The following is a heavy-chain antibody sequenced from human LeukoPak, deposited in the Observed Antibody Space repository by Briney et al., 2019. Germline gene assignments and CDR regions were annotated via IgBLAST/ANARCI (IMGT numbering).Heavy chain of an antibody. J-gene: IGHJ4*02. CDR2: INHSGST. V-gene: IGHV4-34*01. CDR1: GGSFSGYY. Sequence: SETLSLTCAVYGGSFSGYYWSWIRQPPGKGLEWIGEINHSGSTNYNPSPKSRVTISVDTSKNQFSLKLSSVTAADTAVYYCARPYCSSTSCYDWDDYWGQGTLVTVSS. D-gene: IGHD2-2*01. CDR3: ARPYCSSTSCYDWDDY.